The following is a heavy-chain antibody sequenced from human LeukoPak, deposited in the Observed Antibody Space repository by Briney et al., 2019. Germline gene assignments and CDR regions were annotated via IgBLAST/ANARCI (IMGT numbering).Heavy chain of an antibody. CDR3: ASESVVVSFDY. Sequence: GGSLRLSCAASGFTFSSYWMHWVRQAPGKGLVWVSRINSDGSSTSHADSVKGRFTISRDNAKNTLYLQMNSLRAEDTAVYYCASESVVVSFDYWGQGTLVTVSS. CDR2: INSDGSST. CDR1: GFTFSSYW. J-gene: IGHJ4*02. D-gene: IGHD2-15*01. V-gene: IGHV3-74*01.